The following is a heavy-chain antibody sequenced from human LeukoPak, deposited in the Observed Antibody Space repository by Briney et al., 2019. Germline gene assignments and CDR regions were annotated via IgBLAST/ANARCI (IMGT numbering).Heavy chain of an antibody. CDR1: GFTFSNAW. J-gene: IGHJ5*02. V-gene: IGHV3-15*07. CDR2: IKSKTDGGTT. Sequence: GGSLRLSCAASGFTFSNAWMNWVRQAPGKGLEWVGRIKSKTDGGTTDYAAPVKGRFTISRDDSKNTLYLQMNSLRAEDTAVYYCAKDPAIAVAARGNWFDPWGQGTLVTVSS. D-gene: IGHD6-19*01. CDR3: AKDPAIAVAARGNWFDP.